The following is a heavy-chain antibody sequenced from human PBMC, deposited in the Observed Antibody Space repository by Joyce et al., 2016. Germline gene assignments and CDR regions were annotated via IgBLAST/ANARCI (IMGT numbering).Heavy chain of an antibody. CDR3: ARQAVTDPEIDF. V-gene: IGHV4-39*01. D-gene: IGHD6-19*01. J-gene: IGHJ4*02. CDR1: GGSIDDSSSY. Sequence: QLQLKESGPGLVKPSETLSLTCTVSGGSIDDSSSYWGWIRQSPGKVLECIGTVHRRGTSYDSPSLKSRVTVSTELSKNQFSLRLTSVNAADTAMYYCARQAVTDPEIDFWGQGTLVTVS. CDR2: VHRRGTS.